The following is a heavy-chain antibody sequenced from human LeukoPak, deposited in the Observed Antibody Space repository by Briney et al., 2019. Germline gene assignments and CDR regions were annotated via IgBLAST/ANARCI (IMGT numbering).Heavy chain of an antibody. Sequence: PSETLSLTCTVSGGSISSYYWSWIRQPPGKGLEWIGYFHYSGSTNYNPSLKSRVTISVDTSKNQFSLKLSSVTAADTAVYYCARLGDSSLRLYYFDYWGQGTLVTVSS. J-gene: IGHJ4*02. CDR3: ARLGDSSLRLYYFDY. CDR1: GGSISSYY. V-gene: IGHV4-59*08. D-gene: IGHD6-13*01. CDR2: FHYSGST.